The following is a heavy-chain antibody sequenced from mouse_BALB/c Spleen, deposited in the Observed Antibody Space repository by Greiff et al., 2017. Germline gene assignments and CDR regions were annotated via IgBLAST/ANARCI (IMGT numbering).Heavy chain of an antibody. D-gene: IGHD2-14*01. CDR1: GFTFSSYA. CDR3: ARRGYDDAMDY. J-gene: IGHJ4*01. V-gene: IGHV5-9-3*01. CDR2: ISSGGSYT. Sequence: EVQGVESGGGLVKPGGSLKLSCAASGFTFSSYAMSWVRQTPEKRLEWVATISSGGSYTYYPDSVKGRFTISRDNAKNTLYLQMSSLRSEDTAMYYCARRGYDDAMDYWGQGTSVTVSS.